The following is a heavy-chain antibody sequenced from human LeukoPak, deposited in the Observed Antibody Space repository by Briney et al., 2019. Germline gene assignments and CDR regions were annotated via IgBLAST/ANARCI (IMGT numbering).Heavy chain of an antibody. V-gene: IGHV4-31*03. D-gene: IGHD3-16*01. Sequence: KPSETLSLTCTVSGGSISSGSHYYQWIRQHPGKGLEWIGYIYYTGITSYNPSLKNRVTMSVDTSMNQVSLKVTSLTAADTAVYYCAASSGVTLGRFWGQGALVTVSS. CDR1: GGSISSGSHY. CDR3: AASSGVTLGRF. CDR2: IYYTGIT. J-gene: IGHJ4*02.